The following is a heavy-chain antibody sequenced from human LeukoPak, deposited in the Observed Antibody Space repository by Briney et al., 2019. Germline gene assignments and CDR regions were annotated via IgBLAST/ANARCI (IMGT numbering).Heavy chain of an antibody. V-gene: IGHV1-69*13. CDR1: GYTFSSYA. D-gene: IGHD6-19*01. Sequence: ASVKVSCKASGYTFSSYAISWVRQAPGQGLEWMGGIIPIFGTANYAQKFQGRVTITADESTSTAYMELSSLRSEDTAVYYCARDRGYSSGWSPDWFDPWGQGTLVTVSS. J-gene: IGHJ5*02. CDR2: IIPIFGTA. CDR3: ARDRGYSSGWSPDWFDP.